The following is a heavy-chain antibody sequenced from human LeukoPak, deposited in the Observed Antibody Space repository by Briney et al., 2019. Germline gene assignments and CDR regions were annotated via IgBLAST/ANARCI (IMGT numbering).Heavy chain of an antibody. Sequence: TGGSLRLSCAASGXTFSSYSMNWVRQAPGKGLEWVSSISSSSTYIYYADSVKGRFTISRDNAKNSLSLQMNSLRAEDTAVYYCAREALNMYYGMDVWGQGTTVTVSS. CDR1: GXTFSSYS. V-gene: IGHV3-21*01. CDR3: AREALNMYYGMDV. J-gene: IGHJ6*02. D-gene: IGHD1/OR15-1a*01. CDR2: ISSSSTYI.